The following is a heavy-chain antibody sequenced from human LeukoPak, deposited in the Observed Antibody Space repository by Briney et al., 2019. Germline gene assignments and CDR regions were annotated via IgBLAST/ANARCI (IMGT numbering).Heavy chain of an antibody. J-gene: IGHJ4*02. D-gene: IGHD2-21*02. Sequence: PSETLSLTCAVYGGSFSGYYWSWIRQPPGKGLEWIGEITHSGSTNYNPSLKSRITVSVDTSKNQFPLKLSSVTAADTAVYYCAREIYCGGDCSPYGYWGQGTLVTVSS. V-gene: IGHV4-34*01. CDR3: AREIYCGGDCSPYGY. CDR1: GGSFSGYY. CDR2: ITHSGST.